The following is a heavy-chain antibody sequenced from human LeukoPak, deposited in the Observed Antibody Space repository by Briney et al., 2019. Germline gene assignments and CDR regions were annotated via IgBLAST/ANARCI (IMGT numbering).Heavy chain of an antibody. Sequence: SVKVSCKASGGTFSSYAISWVRQAPGQGLEWMGGIIPIFGTANYAQKFQGRVTITADESTSTAYMELSSLRSEDTAVYYCARDFVDGYRSGGSCHNWFDPWGQETLVTVSS. CDR2: IIPIFGTA. CDR1: GGTFSSYA. V-gene: IGHV1-69*01. J-gene: IGHJ5*02. D-gene: IGHD2-15*01. CDR3: ARDFVDGYRSGGSCHNWFDP.